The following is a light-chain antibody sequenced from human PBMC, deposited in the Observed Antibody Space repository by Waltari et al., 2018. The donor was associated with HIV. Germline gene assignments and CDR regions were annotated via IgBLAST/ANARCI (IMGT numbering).Light chain of an antibody. CDR1: SCSIGPKY. J-gene: IGLJ2*01. CDR3: QSYDSTNHVV. V-gene: IGLV6-57*02. CDR2: EDN. Sequence: NFMLPQTHPVSEAPGKTVTISGTCSSCSIGPKYVQWSQQRPGSAPTTVIYEDNRRPSGVPDRFSGSIDSSSNSASLTISGLKTEDEADYYCQSYDSTNHVVFGGGTKLTVL.